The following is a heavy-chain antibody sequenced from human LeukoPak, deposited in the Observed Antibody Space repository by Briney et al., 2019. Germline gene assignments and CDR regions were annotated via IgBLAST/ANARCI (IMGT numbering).Heavy chain of an antibody. CDR2: ISGSGGST. CDR1: GFTFSSYG. D-gene: IGHD3-9*01. Sequence: GGSLRLSCAASGFTFSSYGMSWVRQAPGKGLEWVSAISGSGGSTYYADSVKGRFTISRDNSKNTLYVQMNSLRAEDTAVYYCAKGPNYDILTGWRKTYNAFDIWGQGTMVTVSS. CDR3: AKGPNYDILTGWRKTYNAFDI. V-gene: IGHV3-23*01. J-gene: IGHJ3*02.